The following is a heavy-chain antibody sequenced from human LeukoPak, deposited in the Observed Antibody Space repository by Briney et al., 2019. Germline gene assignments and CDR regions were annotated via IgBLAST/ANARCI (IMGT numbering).Heavy chain of an antibody. Sequence: GGSLRLSCTVSGFTVTSNSMSWVRQAPGKGLEWVSFIYSGSTHYSDSVKGRFTISRDTSRSTLYLQMNSLRAEDAAVYYCAKAPVTSCRGAFCYPFDYWGQGTLVTVSS. CDR3: AKAPVTSCRGAFCYPFDY. V-gene: IGHV3-53*01. D-gene: IGHD2-15*01. CDR2: IYSGST. J-gene: IGHJ4*02. CDR1: GFTVTSNS.